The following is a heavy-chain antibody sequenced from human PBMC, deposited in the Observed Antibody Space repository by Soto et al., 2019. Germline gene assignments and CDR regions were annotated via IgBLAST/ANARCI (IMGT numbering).Heavy chain of an antibody. V-gene: IGHV1-8*01. D-gene: IGHD5-12*01. CDR3: ARVPNPFRLKIGYEDAYDF. CDR2: MNPNSGNT. CDR1: GYTFTSYD. J-gene: IGHJ3*01. Sequence: ASVKVSCKASGYTFTSYDINWVRQATGQGLEWMGWMNPNSGNTGYAQKFQGRVTMTRNTSISTAYMQLNSVTPEDTAVYYCARVPNPFRLKIGYEDAYDFWGQGTMVTVSS.